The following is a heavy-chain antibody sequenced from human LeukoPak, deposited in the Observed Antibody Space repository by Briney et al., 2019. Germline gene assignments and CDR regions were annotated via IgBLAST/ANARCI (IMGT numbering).Heavy chain of an antibody. Sequence: GASVKVSCKASGYTFTSYAMHWVRQAPGQRLEWMGWISAGNGNTKYSQKFQGRVTITRDTSASTAYMELSSLRSEDTAVYYCARVPCGGDCYSGHYYYGMDVWGQGTTVTVSS. CDR2: ISAGNGNT. CDR3: ARVPCGGDCYSGHYYYGMDV. D-gene: IGHD2-21*02. CDR1: GYTFTSYA. J-gene: IGHJ6*02. V-gene: IGHV1-3*01.